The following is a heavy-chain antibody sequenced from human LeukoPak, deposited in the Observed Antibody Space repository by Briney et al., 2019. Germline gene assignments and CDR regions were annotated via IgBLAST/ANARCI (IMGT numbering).Heavy chain of an antibody. CDR2: IYYSGST. CDR3: ARAITMVRGVIFDC. Sequence: SETLSLTCTVSGGSISSGGYYWSWIRQHPGKGLEWIGYIYYSGSTYYNPSLKSRVTISVDTSKNQFSLKLSSVTAADTAVYYCARAITMVRGVIFDCWGQGTLVTVSS. D-gene: IGHD3-10*01. CDR1: GGSISSGGYY. V-gene: IGHV4-31*03. J-gene: IGHJ4*02.